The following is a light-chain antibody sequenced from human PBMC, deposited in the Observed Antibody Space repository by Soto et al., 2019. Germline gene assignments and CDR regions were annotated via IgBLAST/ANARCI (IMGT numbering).Light chain of an antibody. V-gene: IGKV1-5*03. CDR3: QQYNDSFQYT. Sequence: DIQMTQSPSTLSASVGDRVTITCRASQSISSWLAWYQQKPGAAPKLLIYEASTLESGVPSRFSGSRSGREFTLTVSSLQPDDFAAYYCQQYNDSFQYTFGQGTKLQLK. J-gene: IGKJ2*01. CDR2: EAS. CDR1: QSISSW.